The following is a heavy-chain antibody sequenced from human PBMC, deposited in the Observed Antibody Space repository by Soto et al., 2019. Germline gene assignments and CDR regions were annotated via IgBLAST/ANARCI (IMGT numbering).Heavy chain of an antibody. J-gene: IGHJ4*02. V-gene: IGHV3-23*01. CDR2: INDNGGST. CDR3: AKSIASRPWYFDY. CDR1: GLSFSSYA. Sequence: LRLSCAASGLSFSSYAMNWVRQAPGKGLEWVSSINDNGGSTDYADSMKGRFTISRDNFKNTLYLQMGSLRVEDTAVYYCAKSIASRPWYFDYWGQGTVVTVYS. D-gene: IGHD6-6*01.